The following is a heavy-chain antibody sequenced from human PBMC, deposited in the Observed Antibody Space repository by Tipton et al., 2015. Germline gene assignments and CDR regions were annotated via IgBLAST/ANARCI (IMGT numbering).Heavy chain of an antibody. J-gene: IGHJ3*02. Sequence: QLVQSGAEVKKAGDSLKISCKHSGDSFTNYWIGWVRQLPGRGLEWMGIIYPGDFDTKYTPSFQGQVAISADKSISTSYLHWHTLRASDTAIYYCAINYGGQQGGAFDIWGQGTMVTVSS. CDR1: GDSFTNYW. CDR2: IYPGDFDT. CDR3: AINYGGQQGGAFDI. V-gene: IGHV5-51*01. D-gene: IGHD4-23*01.